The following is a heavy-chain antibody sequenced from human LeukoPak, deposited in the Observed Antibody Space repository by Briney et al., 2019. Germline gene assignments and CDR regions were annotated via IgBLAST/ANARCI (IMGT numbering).Heavy chain of an antibody. CDR1: GGSFSGYY. V-gene: IGHV4-34*01. CDR2: INHSGST. CDR3: ATPPPRDY. Sequence: SETLSLTCAVYGGSFSGYYWSWIRQPPGKGLEWIGEINHSGSTNHNPSLKSRVTISVDTSKNQFSLKLSSVTAADTAVYYCATPPPRDYWGQGTLVTVSS. J-gene: IGHJ4*02.